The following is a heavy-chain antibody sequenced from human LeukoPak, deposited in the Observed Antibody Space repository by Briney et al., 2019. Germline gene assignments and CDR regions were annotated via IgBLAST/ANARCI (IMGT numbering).Heavy chain of an antibody. J-gene: IGHJ4*02. CDR2: ISWDGDIT. D-gene: IGHD2-2*02. Sequence: GGSLRLSCAASGFNFDEYAMHWIRQAPGKGPEWVSRISWDGDITNYADSVKGRFTVSRDNKENSLFLQMSSLRGDDTALYYCTKGRYRTNSYELDDWGQGTRVIVSS. CDR3: TKGRYRTNSYELDD. V-gene: IGHV3-43D*04. CDR1: GFNFDEYA.